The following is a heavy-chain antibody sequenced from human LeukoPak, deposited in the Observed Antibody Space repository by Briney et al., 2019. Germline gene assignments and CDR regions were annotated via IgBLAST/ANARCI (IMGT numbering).Heavy chain of an antibody. J-gene: IGHJ4*02. CDR1: GGTFSSYA. CDR2: IIPIFGTA. D-gene: IGHD2-2*01. CDR3: ARESRTFTRLFDY. Sequence: ASVKVSCKASGGTFSSYAISWVRQAPGQGLEWMGGIIPIFGTANYAQKFQGRVTITTDESTSTAHMELSSLRSEDTAVYYCARESRTFTRLFDYWGQGTLVTVSS. V-gene: IGHV1-69*05.